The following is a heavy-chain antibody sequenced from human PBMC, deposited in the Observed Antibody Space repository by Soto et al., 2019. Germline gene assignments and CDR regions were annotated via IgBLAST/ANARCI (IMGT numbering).Heavy chain of an antibody. D-gene: IGHD5-12*01. J-gene: IGHJ6*03. CDR3: ARSGHSYYYYYFMDV. Sequence: SETLSLTCTVSGGSIRSGGYYWSWIRQHPGKGLEWMGYIYYSGNTYYNPSLKSRVSISVDTSKNQFSLKLSSVTAADTAVYYCARSGHSYYYYYFMDVWGKGTTVTVSS. CDR2: IYYSGNT. CDR1: GGSIRSGGYY. V-gene: IGHV4-31*03.